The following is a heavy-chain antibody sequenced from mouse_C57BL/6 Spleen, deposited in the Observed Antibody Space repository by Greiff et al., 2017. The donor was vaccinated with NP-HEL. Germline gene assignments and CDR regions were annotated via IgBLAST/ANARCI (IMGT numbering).Heavy chain of an antibody. CDR3: VSLYDGYYVGAMDY. CDR2: IRRKSNNYAT. V-gene: IGHV10-1*01. J-gene: IGHJ4*01. D-gene: IGHD2-3*01. CDR1: GFSFNTYA. Sequence: EVQGVESGGGLVQPKGSLKLSCAASGFSFNTYAMNWVRQAPGKGLEWVARIRRKSNNYATYYADSVKDRFTISRDDSESMLYLQMNNLKTEDTAMYYCVSLYDGYYVGAMDYWGQGTSVTVSS.